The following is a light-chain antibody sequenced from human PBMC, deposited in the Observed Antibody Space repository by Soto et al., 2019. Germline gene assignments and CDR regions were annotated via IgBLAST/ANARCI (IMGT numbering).Light chain of an antibody. Sequence: EIVLTQSPGTLSLSPWERATLSCRASQSVSSSYLAWYQQKPGQAPRLLIYGASSRATGIPDRFSGSGSGTDFTLTISRLEPEDFAVYYCQPYGSSPWTFGQGTKVEIK. CDR2: GAS. V-gene: IGKV3-20*01. J-gene: IGKJ1*01. CDR1: QSVSSSY. CDR3: QPYGSSPWT.